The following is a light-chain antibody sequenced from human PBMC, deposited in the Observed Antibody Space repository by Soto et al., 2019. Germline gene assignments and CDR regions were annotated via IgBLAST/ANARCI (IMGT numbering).Light chain of an antibody. V-gene: IGKV3-20*01. Sequence: EFVLTQSPGTLSLSPGERATLSCRASQSVSNNYLAWYKQTVGQAPRLLIYGSSSRASGTPDRFSGSGSGTDFTLTISRLEPEDFAMYYCQQYGSSPWTFGHGTKVEIK. CDR3: QQYGSSPWT. CDR2: GSS. J-gene: IGKJ1*01. CDR1: QSVSNNY.